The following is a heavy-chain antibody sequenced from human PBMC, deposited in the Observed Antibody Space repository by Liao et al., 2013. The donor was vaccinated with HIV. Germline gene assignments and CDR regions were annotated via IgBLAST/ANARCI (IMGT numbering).Heavy chain of an antibody. V-gene: IGHV4-61*02. Sequence: QVQLQESGPGLVKPSQTLSLTCTVSGGSISSGSYYWSWIRQPAGKGLEWIGRIYSSGSTNYNPSLKSRVTISVDTSKNQFSLKMSSVTAADTAVYYCARGTTYYDSSGYHYDAFDIWGRGTNGHRLL. CDR1: GGSISSGSYY. CDR2: IYSSGST. CDR3: ARGTTYYDSSGYHYDAFDI. J-gene: IGHJ3*02. D-gene: IGHD3-22*01.